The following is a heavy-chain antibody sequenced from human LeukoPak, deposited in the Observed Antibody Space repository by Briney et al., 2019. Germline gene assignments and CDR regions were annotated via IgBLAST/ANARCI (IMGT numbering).Heavy chain of an antibody. CDR2: TT. Sequence: GGSLRLSCAASGFTFHNYAIRWVRQAPGKGLEWVSLTTSFADSVKGRFTISRDNSKSSLFLPMSSLRTEGSALYDCARVHFCWGADYWGQGTLVSVSS. J-gene: IGHJ4*02. V-gene: IGHV3-43*02. CDR3: ARVHFCWGADY. D-gene: IGHD7-27*01. CDR1: GFTFHNYA.